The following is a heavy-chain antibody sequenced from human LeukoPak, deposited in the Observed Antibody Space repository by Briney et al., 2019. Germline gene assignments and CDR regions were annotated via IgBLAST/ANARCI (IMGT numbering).Heavy chain of an antibody. CDR2: IYDRGPA. CDR1: GYAISSGGFS. Sequence: SETLSLTCTVSGYAISSGGFSWNWIRQPPGKGLEWIGCIYDRGPASYNPSLKSRFTISVDRPKNQFFLNVTSLTAADTAVYYCARSRQASGLFSSWGQGTLVVVSS. D-gene: IGHD3-10*01. J-gene: IGHJ5*02. V-gene: IGHV4-30-2*01. CDR3: ARSRQASGLFSS.